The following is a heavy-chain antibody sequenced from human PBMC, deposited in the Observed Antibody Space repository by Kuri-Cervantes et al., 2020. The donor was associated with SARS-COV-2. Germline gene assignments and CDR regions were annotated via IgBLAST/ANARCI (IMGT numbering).Heavy chain of an antibody. J-gene: IGHJ4*02. CDR1: GFTFSSYE. V-gene: IGHV3-48*03. CDR3: AKDGILRGYTYVDY. Sequence: LSLTCAASGFTFSSYEMNWVRQAPGKGLEWISYISSSGSTIYHADSVKGRFTISRDYAKSSLYLQMISLRPEDTALYFCAKDGILRGYTYVDYWGQGTLVTVSS. D-gene: IGHD5-18*01. CDR2: ISSSGSTI.